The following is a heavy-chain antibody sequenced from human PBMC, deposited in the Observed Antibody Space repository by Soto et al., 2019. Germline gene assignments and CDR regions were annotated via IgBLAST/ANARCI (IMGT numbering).Heavy chain of an antibody. J-gene: IGHJ4*02. V-gene: IGHV5-10-1*01. CDR2: IDPSDSYS. CDR3: ARRIAVDVAGFDY. CDR1: GYSFTSCS. Sequence: EVRLVQSGAEVKKPGESLRISCKGSGYSFTSCSISWVRQMPGKGLEWMGRIDPSDSYSNYRPSFQGHVTMSADKSINTAYLQWSSLKASDTAMYYCARRIAVDVAGFDYWGQGTLVTVS. D-gene: IGHD6-19*01.